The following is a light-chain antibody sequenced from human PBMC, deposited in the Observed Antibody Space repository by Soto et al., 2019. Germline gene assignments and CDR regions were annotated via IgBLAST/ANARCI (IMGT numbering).Light chain of an antibody. Sequence: EVVVTQYTATLSVSPGERATLSCRASQSVSSNLAWYQQKPGQAPRLLIYGASSRATGIPDRFSGSGSGTDFTLTISRLEPEDFAVYYCHQYSISWPFGQ. V-gene: IGKV3-20*01. CDR1: QSVSSN. CDR2: GAS. J-gene: IGKJ1*01. CDR3: HQYSISWP.